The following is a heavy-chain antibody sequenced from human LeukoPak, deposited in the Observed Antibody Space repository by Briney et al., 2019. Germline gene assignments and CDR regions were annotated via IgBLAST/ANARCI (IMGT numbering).Heavy chain of an antibody. Sequence: GGSLRLSCAASGFTFSSYEMNWVRQAPGKGLEWGSYISSSGSAIYYADSVKGRFTISRDNAKNSLYLQMNSLRAEDTAVYYCASRVRLVRGVIPSDFDYWGQGALVTVSS. D-gene: IGHD3-10*01. CDR1: GFTFSSYE. CDR2: ISSSGSAI. V-gene: IGHV3-48*03. J-gene: IGHJ4*02. CDR3: ASRVRLVRGVIPSDFDY.